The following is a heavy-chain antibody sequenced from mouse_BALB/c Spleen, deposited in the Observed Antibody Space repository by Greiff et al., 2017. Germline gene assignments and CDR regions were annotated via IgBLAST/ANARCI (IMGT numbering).Heavy chain of an antibody. Sequence: EVKLMESGGGLVQPGGSLRLSCATSGFTFTDYYMSWVRQPPGKALEWLGFIRNKANGYTTEYSASVKGRFTISRDNSQSILYLQMNTLIAEDSATYYCARDDGNYDYWGQGTTLTVSS. V-gene: IGHV7-3*02. CDR3: ARDDGNYDY. D-gene: IGHD2-1*01. CDR1: GFTFTDYY. J-gene: IGHJ2*01. CDR2: IRNKANGYTT.